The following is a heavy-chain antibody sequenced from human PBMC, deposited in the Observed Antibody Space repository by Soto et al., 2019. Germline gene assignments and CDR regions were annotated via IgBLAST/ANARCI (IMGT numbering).Heavy chain of an antibody. CDR1: GYSISSGYY. Sequence: SETLSLTCAVSGYSISSGYYWGWIRQPPGKGLEWIGSIYHSGSTYYNPSLKSRVTISVDTSKDQFSLKLSSVTAADTAVYYCARGTGIVVVIIDYWGQGTLVTVSS. J-gene: IGHJ4*02. CDR2: IYHSGST. D-gene: IGHD3-22*01. V-gene: IGHV4-38-2*01. CDR3: ARGTGIVVVIIDY.